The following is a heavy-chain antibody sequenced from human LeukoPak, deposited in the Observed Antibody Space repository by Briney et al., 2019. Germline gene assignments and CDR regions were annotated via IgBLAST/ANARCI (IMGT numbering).Heavy chain of an antibody. J-gene: IGHJ4*02. V-gene: IGHV1-18*01. CDR3: HTIVVVTAIQSFDY. CDR1: GYTFTSYG. CDR2: ISACNGNT. Sequence: ASVKVSCKASGYTFTSYGISWVRQAPGQGLEWMGWISACNGNTNYAQKLQGRVTMTTDTSTSTAYMELRSLRSDDTAVYYCHTIVVVTAIQSFDYWGQGTLVTVSS. D-gene: IGHD2-21*02.